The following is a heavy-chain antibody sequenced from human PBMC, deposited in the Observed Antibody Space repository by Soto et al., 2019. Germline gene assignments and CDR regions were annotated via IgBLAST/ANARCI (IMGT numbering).Heavy chain of an antibody. CDR1: GFTFSSYA. V-gene: IGHV3-23*01. CDR2: ISGSGGST. D-gene: IGHD4-17*01. CDR3: AKAYGAYPYYYYSYYIDV. Sequence: GGSLRLSCAASGFTFSSYAMSWVRQAPGKGLEWVSAISGSGGSTYYADSVKGRCTISRDNSKNTLYLQMNSLRAEDTAVYYCAKAYGAYPYYYYSYYIDVWGKGTTVTVSS. J-gene: IGHJ6*03.